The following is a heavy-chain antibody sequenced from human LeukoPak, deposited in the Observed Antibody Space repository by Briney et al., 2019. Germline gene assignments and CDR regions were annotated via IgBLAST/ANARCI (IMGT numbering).Heavy chain of an antibody. CDR1: GYTFASYD. D-gene: IGHD2-2*01. CDR2: MKPNNGNT. Sequence: ASVKVSCKASGYTFASYDINWVRQAPGQGLEWIGWMKPNNGNTGYAQKFQGRVSMTRDTSIDTAYLELSRLRSDDTAVYYCARGGVVPAVTSYWGQGTLVTVSS. V-gene: IGHV1-8*01. CDR3: ARGGVVPAVTSY. J-gene: IGHJ4*02.